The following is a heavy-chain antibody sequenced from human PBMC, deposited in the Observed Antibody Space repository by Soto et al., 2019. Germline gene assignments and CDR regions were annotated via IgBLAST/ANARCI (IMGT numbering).Heavy chain of an antibody. Sequence: ASVKVSCKASGGTFSSYAISWVRQAPGQGLEWMGGIIPIFGTANYAQKFQGRVTITADESTSTAYMELSSLRSEDTAVYYCAAGQGRDIVVVPAADAFDIWGQGTMVTVSS. V-gene: IGHV1-69*13. J-gene: IGHJ3*02. CDR2: IIPIFGTA. CDR1: GGTFSSYA. CDR3: AAGQGRDIVVVPAADAFDI. D-gene: IGHD2-2*01.